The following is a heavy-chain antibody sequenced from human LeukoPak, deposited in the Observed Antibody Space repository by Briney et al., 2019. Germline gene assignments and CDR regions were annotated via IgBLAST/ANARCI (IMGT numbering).Heavy chain of an antibody. D-gene: IGHD1-26*01. V-gene: IGHV4-39*02. CDR3: ARGVGSGDFDS. CDR1: GGSISSSSYY. Sequence: PSETLSLTCTVSGGSISSSSYYWGWIRQPPGKGLEWIGEVNHSGSTNYNPALQSRVTISADTSTNHFSLKLTFVTAPDTAFYYCARGVGSGDFDSWGQGTLVTVS. J-gene: IGHJ4*02. CDR2: VNHSGST.